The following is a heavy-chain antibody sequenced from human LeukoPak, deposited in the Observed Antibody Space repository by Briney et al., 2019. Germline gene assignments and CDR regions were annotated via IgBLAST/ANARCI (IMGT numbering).Heavy chain of an antibody. CDR1: GGSFSGYY. CDR3: ARETRALWYRGTTAFDY. V-gene: IGHV4-34*01. CDR2: INHSGST. J-gene: IGHJ4*02. D-gene: IGHD1-1*01. Sequence: SETLSLTCAVYGGSFSGYYWSWIRQPPGKGLEGMGEINHSGSTNYNPSLKSRVTISVDTSKNQFSLKLSSVTAADTAVYYCARETRALWYRGTTAFDYWGQGTLVTVSS.